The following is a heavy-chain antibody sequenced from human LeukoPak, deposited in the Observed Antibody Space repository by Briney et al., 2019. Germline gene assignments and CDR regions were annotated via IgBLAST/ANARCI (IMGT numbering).Heavy chain of an antibody. D-gene: IGHD5-18*01. CDR3: AREGTALVTYYFDY. CDR1: GFTFSDYY. V-gene: IGHV3-11*01. J-gene: IGHJ4*02. Sequence: GGSLRLSCAASGFTFSDYYMSWLRQAPGKGLEWISYISSSGATIYYADSVKGRFTISRDNAKNSLYLQMNSLRADDTAVYYCAREGTALVTYYFDYWGQGTLVTVSS. CDR2: ISSSGATI.